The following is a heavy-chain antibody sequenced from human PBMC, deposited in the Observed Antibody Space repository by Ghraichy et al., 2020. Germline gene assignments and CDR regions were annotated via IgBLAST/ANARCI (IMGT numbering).Heavy chain of an antibody. CDR1: GFTFSRYT. D-gene: IGHD3-10*01. CDR3: ARNYGSGSYYYYYYYMDV. V-gene: IGHV3-30-3*01. CDR2: ISFDGSSK. Sequence: GGSLRLSCAASGFTFSRYTMHWVRQAPGKGLEWVAIISFDGSSKYYADSVRGRFIISRDNSKNTLYLQMNSLRAEDTALYYCARNYGSGSYYYYYYYMDVWGKGTTVTVSS. J-gene: IGHJ6*03.